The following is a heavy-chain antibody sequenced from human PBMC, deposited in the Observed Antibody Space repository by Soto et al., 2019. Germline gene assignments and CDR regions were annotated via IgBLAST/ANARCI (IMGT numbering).Heavy chain of an antibody. Sequence: QVHLVESGGGVVQPGRSLRLSCAASGLTFSNYAMHWVRQAPGKGLEWVAFISYDGTNRCYPDSVKGRFTISRDNSKNTLYLQMNSLKTEDTAVYYCARESSSTVTTGGGGPAKDYWGQGTLVTVSS. CDR1: GLTFSNYA. CDR3: ARESSSTVTTGGGGPAKDY. J-gene: IGHJ4*02. CDR2: ISYDGTNR. D-gene: IGHD4-17*01. V-gene: IGHV3-30-3*01.